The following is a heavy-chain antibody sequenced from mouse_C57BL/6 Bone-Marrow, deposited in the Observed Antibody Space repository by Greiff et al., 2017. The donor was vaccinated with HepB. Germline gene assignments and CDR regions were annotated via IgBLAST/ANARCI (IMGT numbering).Heavy chain of an antibody. D-gene: IGHD2-5*01. CDR1: GYTFTNYW. CDR3: ARFSYYSNYLDY. V-gene: IGHV1-63*01. CDR2: IYPGGGYT. J-gene: IGHJ2*01. Sequence: VKLQQSGAELVRPGTSVKMSCKASGYTFTNYWIGWAKQRPGHGLEWIGDIYPGGGYTNYNEKFKGKATLTAVKSSSTAYMQFSSLTSEDSAIYYCARFSYYSNYLDYWGQGTTLTVSS.